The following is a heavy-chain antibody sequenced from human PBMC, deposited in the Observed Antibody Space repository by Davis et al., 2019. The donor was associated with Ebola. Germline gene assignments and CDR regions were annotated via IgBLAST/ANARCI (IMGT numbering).Heavy chain of an antibody. CDR2: INPNSGGT. CDR1: GYTFTGYY. J-gene: IGHJ4*02. V-gene: IGHV1-2*02. Sequence: ASVKVSCKASGYTFTGYYMHWVRQAPGQGLEWMGWINPNSGGTNYAQKFQGRVTMTRDTSISTAYMELSRLRSDDTAVYYCARDPFDLGSIIVVVSAAIDYWGQGTLVTVSS. CDR3: ARDPFDLGSIIVVVSAAIDY. D-gene: IGHD2-2*01.